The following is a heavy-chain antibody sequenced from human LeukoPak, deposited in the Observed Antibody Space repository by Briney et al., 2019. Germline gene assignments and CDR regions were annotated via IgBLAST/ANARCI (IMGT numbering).Heavy chain of an antibody. D-gene: IGHD3-3*01. CDR1: GGSISSSSYY. CDR2: IYYSGST. Sequence: TSSETLSLTCTVSGGSISSSSYYWGWIRQPPGKGLEWIGSIYYSGSTYYNPSLKSRVTISVDTSKNQFSLKLSSVTAADPAVYYCARAYDFWSCYHFTYDYWGQGTLVTVSS. V-gene: IGHV4-39*01. J-gene: IGHJ4*02. CDR3: ARAYDFWSCYHFTYDY.